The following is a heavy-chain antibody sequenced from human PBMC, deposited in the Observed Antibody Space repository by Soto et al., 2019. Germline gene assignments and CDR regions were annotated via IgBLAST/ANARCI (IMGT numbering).Heavy chain of an antibody. CDR1: GFTFSSYS. D-gene: IGHD3-9*01. Sequence: GGSLRLSCAASGFTFSSYSMNWVRQAPGKGLEWVSSISSSSSYIYYADSVKGRFTISRDNAKNSLYLQMNSLRAEDTAVYYCARDFDILTGYSGNYYYYKCMDVWGQGPTVPAS. V-gene: IGHV3-21*01. CDR3: ARDFDILTGYSGNYYYYKCMDV. CDR2: ISSSSSYI. J-gene: IGHJ6*02.